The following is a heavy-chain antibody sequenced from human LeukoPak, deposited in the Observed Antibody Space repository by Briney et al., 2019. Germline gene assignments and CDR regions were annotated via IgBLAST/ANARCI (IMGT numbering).Heavy chain of an antibody. Sequence: PSETLSLTCAVSGGSISSSNWWSWVRQPPGKGLEWIGEIYHSGSTNYNPSLKSRVTISVDKSKNQFSLKLSSVTAADTAVYYCARDVICSGGSCYLYWGQGTLVTVSS. D-gene: IGHD2-15*01. V-gene: IGHV4-4*02. J-gene: IGHJ4*02. CDR2: IYHSGST. CDR1: GGSISSSNW. CDR3: ARDVICSGGSCYLY.